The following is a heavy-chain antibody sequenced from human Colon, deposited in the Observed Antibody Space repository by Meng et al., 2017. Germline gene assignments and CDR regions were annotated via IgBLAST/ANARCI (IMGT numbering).Heavy chain of an antibody. V-gene: IGHV1-8*03. Sequence: VHLVSGVREPWASVNVSCKASGYTSTSYDINWVRQATGQGLEWMGWMNPNSGNPGYAQKFQGRVTITRNTSISTAYMGLSSLRSEDTAVYYCARGDYDILTGYPDYNWFDPWGQGTLVTVSS. CDR3: ARGDYDILTGYPDYNWFDP. J-gene: IGHJ5*02. CDR2: MNPNSGNP. CDR1: GYTSTSYD. D-gene: IGHD3-9*01.